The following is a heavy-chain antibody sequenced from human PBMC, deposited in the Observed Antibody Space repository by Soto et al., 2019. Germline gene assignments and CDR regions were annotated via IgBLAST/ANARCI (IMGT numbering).Heavy chain of an antibody. V-gene: IGHV4-39*01. J-gene: IGHJ5*02. CDR2: IYYSGTT. CDR3: ATLYVVVPSAQNWFDP. Sequence: SETLSLTCTVSGGSIARSTYYWAWIRQPPGKGLEWIGSIYYSGTTYYNPSLKSRVTISVDTSKNQFSLKLTSVTAADTAVYYCATLYVVVPSAQNWFDPCGQGTLVTVSS. CDR1: GGSIARSTYY. D-gene: IGHD2-2*01.